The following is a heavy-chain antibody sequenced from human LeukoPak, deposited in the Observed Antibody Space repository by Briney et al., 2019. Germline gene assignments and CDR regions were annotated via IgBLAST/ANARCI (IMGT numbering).Heavy chain of an antibody. J-gene: IGHJ6*04. D-gene: IGHD3-10*02. CDR2: ISSSGSPK. V-gene: IGHV3-48*03. CDR3: AELGITMIGGV. Sequence: GGSLRLSCAASGFTFSSYEMNWVRQAPGKGLELVSYISSSGSPKYYADSVKGRFTISRDNAKNSLYLQMNSLRAEDTAVYYCAELGITMIGGVWGKGTTVTISS. CDR1: GFTFSSYE.